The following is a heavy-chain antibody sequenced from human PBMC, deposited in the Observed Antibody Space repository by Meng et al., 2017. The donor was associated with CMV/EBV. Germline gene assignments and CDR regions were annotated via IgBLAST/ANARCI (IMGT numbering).Heavy chain of an antibody. CDR1: GFTFSSYA. Sequence: GESLKISCAASGFTFSSYAMSWVRQAPGKGLEWVSAISGSGGSTYYADSVKGRFTIYRDNSKNTLYLQMNSLRAEDTAVYYCASKFWSGFYYYGMDVWGQGTTVTVSS. J-gene: IGHJ6*02. D-gene: IGHD3-3*01. V-gene: IGHV3-23*01. CDR2: ISGSGGST. CDR3: ASKFWSGFYYYGMDV.